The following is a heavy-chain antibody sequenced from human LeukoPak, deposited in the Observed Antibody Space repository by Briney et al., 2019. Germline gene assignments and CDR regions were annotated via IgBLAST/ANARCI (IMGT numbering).Heavy chain of an antibody. D-gene: IGHD3/OR15-3a*01. CDR3: ASGLVLDAFDI. Sequence: SETLSLTCTVSGGSISSYYWSWIRQPPGKGLEWIGYIYYSGSTNYNPSLKSRVTISVDTSKNQFSRKLSSVTAADTAVYYCASGLVLDAFDIWGQGTMVTVSS. J-gene: IGHJ3*02. V-gene: IGHV4-59*01. CDR2: IYYSGST. CDR1: GGSISSYY.